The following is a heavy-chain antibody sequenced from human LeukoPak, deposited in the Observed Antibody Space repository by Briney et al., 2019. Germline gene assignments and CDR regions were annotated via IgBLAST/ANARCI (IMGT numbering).Heavy chain of an antibody. CDR1: GYTFTGYY. CDR2: INPNNGDT. J-gene: IGHJ4*02. Sequence: ASVKVSCKASGYTFTGYYIHWLRQAPGQGLEWMGWINPNNGDTNYEQNFQGRVTMTRDTSISTAYMELSRPRSDDTAVYYCARVPATYDILTGYAFFYWGQGTLVTVSS. V-gene: IGHV1-2*02. D-gene: IGHD3-9*01. CDR3: ARVPATYDILTGYAFFY.